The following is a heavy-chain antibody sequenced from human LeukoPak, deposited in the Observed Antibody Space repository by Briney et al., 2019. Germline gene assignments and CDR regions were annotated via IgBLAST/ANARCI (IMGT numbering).Heavy chain of an antibody. J-gene: IGHJ6*04. CDR3: ARTISHYYYGMDV. Sequence: GESLKISGKGSGYSFTSYWIGGARQMPGKGLEWMGIIYPGDSDTRYSPSFQGQVTISADKSISTAYLQWSSLKASDTAMYYCARTISHYYYGMDVWGKGTTVTVSS. CDR1: GYSFTSYW. V-gene: IGHV5-51*01. D-gene: IGHD3-3*02. CDR2: IYPGDSDT.